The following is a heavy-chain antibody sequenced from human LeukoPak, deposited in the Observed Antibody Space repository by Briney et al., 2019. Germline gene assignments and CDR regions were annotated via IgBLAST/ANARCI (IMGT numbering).Heavy chain of an antibody. CDR1: GGSISSSSYY. CDR3: ARLLGRFDP. D-gene: IGHD2-2*01. Sequence: SETLSLTCTVSGGSISSSSYYWGWIRQPPGKGLEWIVRIYYSGSTYYNPSLKSRVTISVDTSKNQFSLKLSSVTAADTAVYYCARLLGRFDPWGQGTLVTVSS. V-gene: IGHV4-39*01. J-gene: IGHJ5*02. CDR2: IYYSGST.